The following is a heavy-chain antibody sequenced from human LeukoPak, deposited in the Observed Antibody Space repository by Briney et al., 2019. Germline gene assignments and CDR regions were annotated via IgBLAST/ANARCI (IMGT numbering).Heavy chain of an antibody. CDR3: ASDTYYDFWSGYSRADYYYYMDV. D-gene: IGHD3-3*01. CDR1: GGTFSSYA. J-gene: IGHJ6*03. CDR2: IIPIFGTA. Sequence: SVKASCKASGGTFSSYAISWVRQAPGQGLEWMGGIIPIFGTANYAQKFQGRVTITADKSTSTAYMELSSLRSEDTAVYYCASDTYYDFWSGYSRADYYYYMDVWGKGTTVTVSS. V-gene: IGHV1-69*06.